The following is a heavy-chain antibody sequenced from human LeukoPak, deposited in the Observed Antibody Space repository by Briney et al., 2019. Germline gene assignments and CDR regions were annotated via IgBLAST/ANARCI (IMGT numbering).Heavy chain of an antibody. CDR2: ISWNSGSI. Sequence: RRSLRLSCAASGFTFEDYAMHWVRQAPGKGPEWVSGISWNSGSIGYADSVKCRFTISRDNAKNSLYLQMNSLRAEDMALYYCAKAVSYDCSSTSCYFDYWGQGTLVTVSS. V-gene: IGHV3-9*03. D-gene: IGHD2-2*01. CDR1: GFTFEDYA. J-gene: IGHJ4*02. CDR3: AKAVSYDCSSTSCYFDY.